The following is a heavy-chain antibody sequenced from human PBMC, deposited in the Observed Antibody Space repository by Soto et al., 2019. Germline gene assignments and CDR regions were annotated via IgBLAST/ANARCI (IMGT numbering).Heavy chain of an antibody. J-gene: IGHJ4*02. V-gene: IGHV4-34*01. CDR2: INHTGGS. D-gene: IGHD2-2*01. Sequence: ETLALSCSVSGASFSGYYWSWVRQPPGKGLEWIGDINHTGGSNYNPSLKSRVMTSVDTAKTQFSLNVTSVTAADTAVYYCAREVGYYSATRRNLYFDYWGPGTMVTVSS. CDR1: GASFSGYY. CDR3: AREVGYYSATRRNLYFDY.